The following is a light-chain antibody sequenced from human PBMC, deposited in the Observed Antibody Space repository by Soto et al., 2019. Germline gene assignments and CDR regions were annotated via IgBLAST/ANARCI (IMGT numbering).Light chain of an antibody. V-gene: IGKV1-39*01. CDR1: QSISTY. CDR2: TTS. J-gene: IGKJ1*01. Sequence: DIQMTQSPSSLSASVGDRVTSTFRASQSISTYLNWYQQKPGKAPNLLIYTTSNLQPGVPSRFSGSGSGTDFTLAISSLQPEDFATYYCQQIFASPRTFGQGTKVDIK. CDR3: QQIFASPRT.